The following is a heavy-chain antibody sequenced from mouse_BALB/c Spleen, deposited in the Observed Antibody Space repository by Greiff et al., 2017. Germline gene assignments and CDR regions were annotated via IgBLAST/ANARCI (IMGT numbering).Heavy chain of an antibody. V-gene: IGHV5-6-4*01. J-gene: IGHJ2*01. CDR3: TRGDDGYYDGFDY. CDR2: ISSGGSYT. D-gene: IGHD2-3*01. CDR1: GFTFSSYT. Sequence: EVKLVESGGGLVKPGGSLKLSCAASGFTFSSYTMSWVRQTPEKRLEWVATISSGGSYTYYPDSVKGRFTISRDNAKNTLYLQMSSLKSEDTAMYYCTRGDDGYYDGFDYWGQGTTLTVSS.